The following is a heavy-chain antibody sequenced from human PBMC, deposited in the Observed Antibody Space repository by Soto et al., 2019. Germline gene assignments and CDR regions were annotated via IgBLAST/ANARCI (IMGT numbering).Heavy chain of an antibody. Sequence: EVQLVESGGGLVQPGGSLRLSCAASGFTVSSNYMSWVRQAPGKGLEWVSVIYSGGSTYYADSVKGRFTISRDNSKNTLYLQMNSLIAEDTAVYYCARDRSSGWYRDGAFDIWGQGTMVTVSS. V-gene: IGHV3-66*01. J-gene: IGHJ3*02. CDR2: IYSGGST. D-gene: IGHD6-19*01. CDR3: ARDRSSGWYRDGAFDI. CDR1: GFTVSSNY.